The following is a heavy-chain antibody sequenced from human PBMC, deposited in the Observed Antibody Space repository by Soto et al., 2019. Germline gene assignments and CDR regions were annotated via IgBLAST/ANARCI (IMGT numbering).Heavy chain of an antibody. CDR3: AREGILDPFRGVIITPGDY. V-gene: IGHV1-18*01. D-gene: IGHD3-10*01. CDR1: GYTFTSYG. J-gene: IGHJ4*02. CDR2: ISAYNGKT. Sequence: QVQLVQSGAEVKKPGASVKVSCKASGYTFTSYGISWVRQAPGQGLEWMGWISAYNGKTNYAQKLQGRVTMTTDTSTSTAYMELRSLRSDDTAVYYCAREGILDPFRGVIITPGDYWGQGTLVTVSS.